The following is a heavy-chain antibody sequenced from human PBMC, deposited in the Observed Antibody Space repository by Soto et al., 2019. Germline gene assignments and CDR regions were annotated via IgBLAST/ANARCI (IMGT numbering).Heavy chain of an antibody. CDR3: AKDIGFQQHLFVFDL. Sequence: QVQLVQSGAEVKKPGSSVKVSCTASGGTFSDYAFSWVRQAPGQGLEWMGGSIPMFSSSSFAQKFQGRLTLTADDSTSTAYMSLSSLGSADTAMYYFAKDIGFQQHLFVFDLWGPGTLVTVSS. D-gene: IGHD3-10*02. J-gene: IGHJ4*02. V-gene: IGHV1-69*01. CDR1: GGTFSDYA. CDR2: SIPMFSSS.